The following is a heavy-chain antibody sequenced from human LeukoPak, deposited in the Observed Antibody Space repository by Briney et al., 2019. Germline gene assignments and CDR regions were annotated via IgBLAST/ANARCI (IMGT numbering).Heavy chain of an antibody. Sequence: ASVKVSCKASGYTFTNYGISWVRQAPGQGLGWMGWISIYNGNTDYAQKLRGRVTMTTDTSTGTAYMELRSLRSDDTAVYYCARITYDFWSGYYMPDDPWGQGTLVTVSS. CDR3: ARITYDFWSGYYMPDDP. D-gene: IGHD3-3*01. CDR2: ISIYNGNT. V-gene: IGHV1-18*01. CDR1: GYTFTNYG. J-gene: IGHJ5*02.